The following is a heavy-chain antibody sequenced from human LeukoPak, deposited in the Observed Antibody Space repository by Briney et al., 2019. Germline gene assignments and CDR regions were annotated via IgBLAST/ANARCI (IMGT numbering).Heavy chain of an antibody. CDR3: ARAEWSLGGHDAFDI. D-gene: IGHD3-3*01. V-gene: IGHV1-46*01. J-gene: IGHJ3*02. CDR2: INPTGGST. CDR1: GCTFTSYY. Sequence: ASVKVSCKAPGCTFTSYYIHWVRQAPGQGLEWMGIINPTGGSTIYAQRFQGRVTMTRDKSTSSVYMDLSTLTSEDTAVYYCARAEWSLGGHDAFDIWGQGTMVTVSS.